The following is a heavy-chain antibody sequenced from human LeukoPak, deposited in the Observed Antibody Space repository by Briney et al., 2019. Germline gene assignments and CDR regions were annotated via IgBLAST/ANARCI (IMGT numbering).Heavy chain of an antibody. CDR1: GYTFTRYA. J-gene: IGHJ4*02. CDR2: INAGNGNT. Sequence: GASVKVSCKASGYTFTRYAMHWVRQAPGQRLEWMGWINAGNGNTKYSQKFQGRVTITRDTSASTAYMELSSLRSEDTAVYYCARPRTLWFGELSLTYWGQGTLVTVSS. CDR3: ARPRTLWFGELSLTY. V-gene: IGHV1-3*01. D-gene: IGHD3-10*01.